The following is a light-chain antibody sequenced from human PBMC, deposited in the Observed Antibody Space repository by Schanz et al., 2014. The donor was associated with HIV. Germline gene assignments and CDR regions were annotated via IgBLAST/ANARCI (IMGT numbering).Light chain of an antibody. Sequence: QSALTQPRSVSGSPGQSVTISCTGTSSDVGDYNYVSWYQQHPGKAPKLMIYDVRHRPSGISNRFSGSKSGNTASLAITGLQAEDEADYYCQSYDSRLSGVVFGGGTKLTVL. CDR2: DVR. V-gene: IGLV2-11*01. CDR1: SSDVGDYNY. J-gene: IGLJ2*01. CDR3: QSYDSRLSGVV.